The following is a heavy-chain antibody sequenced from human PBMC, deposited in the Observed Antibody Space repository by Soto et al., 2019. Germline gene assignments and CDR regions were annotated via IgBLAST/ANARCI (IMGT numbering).Heavy chain of an antibody. Sequence: GSLRLSCEASGFTLRNYAMTWVRHAPGKGLEWVSLISANDVGTYYAESVKTRFTISTDQSRNTVYLQMDSLRADDTAIYYCAKAKNDYNWDNRPPFDYWGQGTLVTVSS. CDR1: GFTLRNYA. CDR3: AKAKNDYNWDNRPPFDY. D-gene: IGHD1-20*01. V-gene: IGHV3-23*01. J-gene: IGHJ4*02. CDR2: ISANDVGT.